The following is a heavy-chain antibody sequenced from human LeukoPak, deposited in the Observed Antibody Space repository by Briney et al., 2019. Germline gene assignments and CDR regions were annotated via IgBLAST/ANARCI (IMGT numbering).Heavy chain of an antibody. CDR1: GFAFSGYV. CDR2: ISASGERT. Sequence: GGSLRLSCAASGFAFSGYVMYWVRQAPGKGLEWVSAISASGERTFYGDSVRGRFIISRDNSKSTLDLQMSGLRVEDTAIYYCATRGVRADRGGFDHWGQGTLVIGSS. CDR3: ATRGVRADRGGFDH. D-gene: IGHD3-16*01. V-gene: IGHV3-23*01. J-gene: IGHJ4*02.